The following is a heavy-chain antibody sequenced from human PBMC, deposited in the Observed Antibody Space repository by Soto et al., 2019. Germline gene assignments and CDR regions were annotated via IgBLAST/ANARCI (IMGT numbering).Heavy chain of an antibody. V-gene: IGHV1-18*01. CDR2: ISAYNGNT. D-gene: IGHD6-19*01. Sequence: ASVKVSCKASGYTFTSYGISWVRQAPGQGLEWMGWISAYNGNTNYAQKLQGRVTMTTDTSTSTAYMELRSLRSDDTAVYYCASFKYSSGWYWFDPWGQGTLVTVSS. CDR1: GYTFTSYG. CDR3: ASFKYSSGWYWFDP. J-gene: IGHJ5*02.